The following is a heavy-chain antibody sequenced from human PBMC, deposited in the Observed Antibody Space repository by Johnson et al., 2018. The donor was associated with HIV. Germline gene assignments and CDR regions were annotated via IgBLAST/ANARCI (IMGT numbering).Heavy chain of an antibody. CDR3: ASGTYYNFWSGYYGAFDI. V-gene: IGHV3-30-3*01. J-gene: IGHJ3*02. CDR2: ISYDGSNK. Sequence: QVQLVESGGGVVQPGRSLRLSCAASGFTFSSYAMHWVRQAPGKGLEWVAVISYDGSNKYYADSVKCRFTISRDNSKNTLYLQMNSLRAEDTAVYYCASGTYYNFWSGYYGAFDIWGQGTMVTVSS. CDR1: GFTFSSYA. D-gene: IGHD3-3*01.